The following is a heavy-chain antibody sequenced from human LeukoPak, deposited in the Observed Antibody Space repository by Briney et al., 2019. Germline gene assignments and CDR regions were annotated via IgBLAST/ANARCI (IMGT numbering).Heavy chain of an antibody. D-gene: IGHD3-22*01. J-gene: IGHJ3*02. CDR1: GGSISSYY. CDR3: ARAFSKRYYYDSSAFDI. CDR2: IYYSGST. Sequence: SETLSLTCTVSGGSISSYYWSWIRQPPGKGLEWIGYIYYSGSTNYNPSLKSRVTISVDTSKNQFSLKLSSVTAADTAVYYCARAFSKRYYYDSSAFDIWGQGTMVTVSS. V-gene: IGHV4-59*08.